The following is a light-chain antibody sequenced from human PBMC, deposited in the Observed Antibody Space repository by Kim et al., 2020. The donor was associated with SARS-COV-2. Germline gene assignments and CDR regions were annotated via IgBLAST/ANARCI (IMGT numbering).Light chain of an antibody. J-gene: IGLJ3*02. CDR1: SSNIGSNA. CDR3: ATWDDSVSGWV. Sequence: GQSVTVSCSGGSSNIGSNAVSWYRQLPGTAPKLLIDGYNQRASGVPDRFSGSKSGTSASLAISGLQSDYEADYYCATWDDSVSGWVFGGGTQLTVL. V-gene: IGLV1-44*01. CDR2: GYN.